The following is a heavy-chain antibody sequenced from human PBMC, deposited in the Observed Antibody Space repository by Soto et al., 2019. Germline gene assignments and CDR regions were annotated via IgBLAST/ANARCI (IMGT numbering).Heavy chain of an antibody. V-gene: IGHV3-23*01. CDR1: GFTFSSYA. CDR3: ANDLPGELLPTCSDF. J-gene: IGHJ4*02. D-gene: IGHD3-10*01. CDR2: ISGSDDST. Sequence: GGSLRLSCAASGFTFSSYAMSWVRQAPGKGLEWVSVISGSDDSTYYADSVKGRFTISRDNSKNTLYLQMNSLRAEDTALYYCANDLPGELLPTCSDFCGPGTLRTGSS.